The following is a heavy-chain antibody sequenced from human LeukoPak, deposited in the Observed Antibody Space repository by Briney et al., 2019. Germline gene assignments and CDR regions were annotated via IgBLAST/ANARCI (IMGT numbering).Heavy chain of an antibody. CDR3: ARTSGSYSSDY. D-gene: IGHD1-26*01. CDR2: IIPILGIA. J-gene: IGHJ4*02. CDR1: GGTFSSYT. Sequence: SVKVSCKASGGTFSSYTISWVRQAPGQGLEWMGRIIPILGIANYAQKFQGRVTLTADKSTSTAYMELSSLRYEDTAVYYCARTSGSYSSDYWGQGTLVTVSS. V-gene: IGHV1-69*02.